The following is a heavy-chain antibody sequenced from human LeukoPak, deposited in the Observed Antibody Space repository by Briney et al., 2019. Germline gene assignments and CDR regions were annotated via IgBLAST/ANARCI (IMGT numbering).Heavy chain of an antibody. D-gene: IGHD5-18*01. V-gene: IGHV4-61*02. J-gene: IGHJ4*02. CDR3: ARGGYNYDSPPGDPFDY. CDR2: IYTSGST. Sequence: SQTLSLTCTVSGGSISSGSYYWSWIRQPAGKGLEWIGRIYTSGSTNYNPSLKSRVTMSIDTSKNQFSLKLSSVTAADTAVYYCARGGYNYDSPPGDPFDYWGQGTLVTVSS. CDR1: GGSISSGSYY.